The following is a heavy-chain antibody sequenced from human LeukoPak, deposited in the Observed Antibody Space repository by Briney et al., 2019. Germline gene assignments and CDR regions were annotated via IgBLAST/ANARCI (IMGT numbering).Heavy chain of an antibody. CDR3: AREGRVSGYDFDC. V-gene: IGHV3-74*03. CDR1: GFTFSSYW. J-gene: IGHJ4*02. D-gene: IGHD5-12*01. Sequence: GGSLRLSCAPSGFTFSSYWMRWVRHAPGKGRVWVSRINSDGSSITYADSVKGRFTISRDNAKNTLYLQMNSLRVEDTAVYYCAREGRVSGYDFDCWGQGTLVTVSS. CDR2: INSDGSSI.